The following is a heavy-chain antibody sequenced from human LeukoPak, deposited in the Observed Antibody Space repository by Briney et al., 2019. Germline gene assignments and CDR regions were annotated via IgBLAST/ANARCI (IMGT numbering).Heavy chain of an antibody. J-gene: IGHJ3*02. CDR1: GGSISSGGYY. Sequence: SETLSLTCTVSGGSISSGGYYWSWIRQHPGKSLEWIAYIYYTGSTYYNPSLKSRLTISVDRSKNQFSLRLSSMTAADTAVYYCARVPSVIDAFDIWGQGTMVTVSS. CDR2: IYYTGST. CDR3: ARVPSVIDAFDI. V-gene: IGHV4-31*03. D-gene: IGHD2-21*01.